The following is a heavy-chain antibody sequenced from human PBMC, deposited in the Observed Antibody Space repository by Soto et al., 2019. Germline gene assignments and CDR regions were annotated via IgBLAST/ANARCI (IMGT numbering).Heavy chain of an antibody. V-gene: IGHV3-21*01. D-gene: IGHD5-12*01. CDR3: ARDRWLQN. CDR1: GFTFSSYS. CDR2: IRSSSSYI. Sequence: GGSLRLSCAASGFTFSSYSMNWVRQVPGKGLEWVSSIRSSSSYINYADSVKGRFTISRDNAKNSLYLQMNSLRAEDTAVYYCARDRWLQNWGQGTLVTVSS. J-gene: IGHJ4*02.